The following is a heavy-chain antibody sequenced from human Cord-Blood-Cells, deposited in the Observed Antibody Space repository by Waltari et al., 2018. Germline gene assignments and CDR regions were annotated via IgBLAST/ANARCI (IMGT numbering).Heavy chain of an antibody. CDR1: GGSFSGYY. V-gene: IGHV4-34*01. CDR3: ARGYRITIFGVVIARYGMDV. Sequence: QVQLQQWGAGLLKPSETLSLTCAVYGGSFSGYYWSWIRQPPGKGREWIGEINHSGSTNYNPSLKSRVTISVDTSKNQFSLKLSSVTAADTAVYYCARGYRITIFGVVIARYGMDVWGQGTTVTVSS. CDR2: INHSGST. J-gene: IGHJ6*02. D-gene: IGHD3-3*01.